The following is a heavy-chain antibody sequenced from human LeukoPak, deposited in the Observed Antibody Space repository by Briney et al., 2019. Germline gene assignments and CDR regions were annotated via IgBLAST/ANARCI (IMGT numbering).Heavy chain of an antibody. CDR3: MRRDTAWNYYDY. J-gene: IGHJ4*02. V-gene: IGHV4-59*08. CDR2: IYYKGNT. CDR1: GGSIYSHY. D-gene: IGHD1-1*01. Sequence: SETLSLTCAVSGGSIYSHYWGWIRQPPGKGLEWIGDIYYKGNTNYNPSLKSRVTISLDTSKNHLSLTLTSVVAADTAISYCMRRDTAWNYYDYWARESWLPSPQ.